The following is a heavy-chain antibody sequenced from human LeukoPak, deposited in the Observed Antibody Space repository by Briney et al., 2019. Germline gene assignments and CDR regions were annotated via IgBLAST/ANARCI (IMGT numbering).Heavy chain of an antibody. Sequence: GGSLRLSCAASGFTFSNYSMSWVRQAPGMGLEWVSGINSGGSVYYADSVKGRFTISRDNSKNTLYLQMNSLRAEDTAIYYCAKDFRRLWPWGQGTLVTVSS. CDR2: INSGGSV. V-gene: IGHV3-23*01. D-gene: IGHD3-16*01. CDR1: GFTFSNYS. CDR3: AKDFRRLWP. J-gene: IGHJ4*02.